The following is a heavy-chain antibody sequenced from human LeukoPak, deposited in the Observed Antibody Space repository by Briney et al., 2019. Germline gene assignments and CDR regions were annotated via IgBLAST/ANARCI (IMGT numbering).Heavy chain of an antibody. CDR2: IRRGSSSI. V-gene: IGHV3-48*02. J-gene: IGHJ4*02. Sequence: GGSLRLSCAASGFTFNSYRMTWVRQAPGKGLEWVAYIRRGSSSIYYADSVRGRFTISRDNAKNSLYLEMNSLRDEDTAVYYCATSRGYDFDYWGQGTLVTVSS. CDR1: GFTFNSYR. D-gene: IGHD2-15*01. CDR3: ATSRGYDFDY.